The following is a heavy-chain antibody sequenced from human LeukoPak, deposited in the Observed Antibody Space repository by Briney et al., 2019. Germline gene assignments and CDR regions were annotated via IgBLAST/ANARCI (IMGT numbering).Heavy chain of an antibody. CDR2: IYASGNT. Sequence: SETLSLTCTVSGGSISSYYWSWVRQPAGKGLEWIGRIYASGNTNYNPSLKGRVTMTVDTSKNQFSLNLSSVTAADTAVYYCARERGPYSGYDFDYWGQGTLVTVSS. CDR1: GGSISSYY. J-gene: IGHJ4*02. V-gene: IGHV4-4*07. CDR3: ARERGPYSGYDFDY. D-gene: IGHD5-12*01.